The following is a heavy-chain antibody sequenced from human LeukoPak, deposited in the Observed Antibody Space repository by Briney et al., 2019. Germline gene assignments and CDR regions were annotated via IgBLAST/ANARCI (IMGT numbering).Heavy chain of an antibody. J-gene: IGHJ4*02. CDR1: GYTLTELS. D-gene: IGHD3-9*01. CDR3: ARDYYDILTGYYNFDY. V-gene: IGHV1-24*01. CDR2: FDPEDGET. Sequence: ASVKVSCKVSGYTLTELSMHWVRQAPGKGLEWMGGFDPEDGETIYAQKLQGRVIMTTDTSTSTAYMELRSLRSDDTAVYYCARDYYDILTGYYNFDYWGQGTLVTVSS.